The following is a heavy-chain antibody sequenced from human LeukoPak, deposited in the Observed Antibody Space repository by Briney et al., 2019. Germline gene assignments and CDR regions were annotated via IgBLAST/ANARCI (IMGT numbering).Heavy chain of an antibody. CDR3: AKDAPAFLEMPEYYFDY. J-gene: IGHJ4*02. V-gene: IGHV3-23*01. CDR2: ISSSGSGGNT. CDR1: GVTLSNYA. Sequence: PGGSLRLSCVASGVTLSNYAMSWACQAPGKGLEWVSGISSSGSGGNTYYADSVKGRFTISRDSSRNTLFLHMNTLRAEDTAIYYCAKDAPAFLEMPEYYFDYWGQGTLVTVSS. D-gene: IGHD3-3*01.